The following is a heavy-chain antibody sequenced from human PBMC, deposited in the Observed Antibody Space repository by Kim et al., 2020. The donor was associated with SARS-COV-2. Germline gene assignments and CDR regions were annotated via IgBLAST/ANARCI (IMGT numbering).Heavy chain of an antibody. CDR3: ARGIATTGHSKVLGY. Sequence: SETLSLTCTVSGGSISSSTYYWGWIRQPPGKGLEWIGSIYFSGNTYYNPSLKSRVAISIDSSKNQFSLKVNSMTAADTALYSCARGIATTGHSKVLGYWG. V-gene: IGHV4-39*01. CDR1: GGSISSSTYY. CDR2: IYFSGNT. J-gene: IGHJ4*01. D-gene: IGHD6-13*01.